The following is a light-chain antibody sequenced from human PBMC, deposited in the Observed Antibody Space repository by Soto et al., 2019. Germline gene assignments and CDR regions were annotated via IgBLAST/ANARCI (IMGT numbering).Light chain of an antibody. CDR1: QSISSW. J-gene: IGKJ2*01. CDR2: KAS. CDR3: QQYNTYQYT. Sequence: DIQMTQSPSTLSASVGDRVTITCRASQSISSWLAWYQQKPGKGPKLLIYKASILESGAPSRFSGSGSGTEFTLTINSLQPDDFATYYCQQYNTYQYTFGQGTKLEIK. V-gene: IGKV1-5*03.